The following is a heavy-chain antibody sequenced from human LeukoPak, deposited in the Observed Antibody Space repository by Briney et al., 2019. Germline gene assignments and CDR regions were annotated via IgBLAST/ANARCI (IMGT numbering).Heavy chain of an antibody. J-gene: IGHJ6*03. CDR3: ARGNRFLEWLLTHFYYMDV. Sequence: GGSLRLSCAASGFTVSSNYMSWVRQAPGKGLEWVSVIYTGGSTYYADSVKGRFTISRDNSKNTLYLQMNSLRAEDTAVYYCARGNRFLEWLLTHFYYMDVWGKGTTVTVSS. D-gene: IGHD3-3*01. V-gene: IGHV3-66*01. CDR1: GFTVSSNY. CDR2: IYTGGST.